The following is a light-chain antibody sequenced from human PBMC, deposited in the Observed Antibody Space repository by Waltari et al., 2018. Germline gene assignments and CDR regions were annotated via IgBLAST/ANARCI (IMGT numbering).Light chain of an antibody. CDR3: SSYTATATCV. J-gene: IGLJ3*02. Sequence: QSALSQPSYVAGSPGQSITISCTGTSSDVGAYNYVSWYQQLPGKAPKLIIYDVTDRPSGFSYCFPRTKTDNTASLTISGLQADDQADYYVSSYTATATCVFGGGTILTVL. V-gene: IGLV2-14*03. CDR2: DVT. CDR1: SSDVGAYNY.